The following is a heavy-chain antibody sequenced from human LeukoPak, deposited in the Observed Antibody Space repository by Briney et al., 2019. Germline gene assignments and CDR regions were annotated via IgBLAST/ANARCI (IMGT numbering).Heavy chain of an antibody. D-gene: IGHD6-19*01. CDR3: AKASAAVVVNRYYFDY. V-gene: IGHV1-2*02. CDR1: GYTFTGYY. J-gene: IGHJ4*02. CDR2: INPNSGGT. Sequence: ASVKVSCKASGYTFTGYYMHWVRQAPGQGLEWMGWINPNSGGTNYAQKFQGRVTMTRDTSISTAYMELSRLRSDDTALYYCAKASAAVVVNRYYFDYWGKGTLVTVSS.